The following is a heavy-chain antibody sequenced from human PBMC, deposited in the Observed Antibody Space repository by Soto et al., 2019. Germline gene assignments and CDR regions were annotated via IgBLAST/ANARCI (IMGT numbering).Heavy chain of an antibody. Sequence: QVQLVQSGAEVKKPGSSVKVSCKVSGGTFSSDAINWVRQAPGQGLEWMGGITPLFGTANYAQKFQGRVTITADKSTSTAYMELTSLRSEDTAVYYCARDGQKIAAPDLNWFDPWGQGTLVTVSS. CDR1: GGTFSSDA. CDR3: ARDGQKIAAPDLNWFDP. D-gene: IGHD6-13*01. CDR2: ITPLFGTA. V-gene: IGHV1-69*06. J-gene: IGHJ5*02.